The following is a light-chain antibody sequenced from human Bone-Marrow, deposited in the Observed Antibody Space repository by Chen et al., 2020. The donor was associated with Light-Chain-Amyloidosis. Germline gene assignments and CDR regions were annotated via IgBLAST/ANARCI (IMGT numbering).Light chain of an antibody. CDR2: RDT. J-gene: IGLJ2*01. V-gene: IGLV3-25*03. Sequence: SYELTQTPSVSVSPGQTPRITCSGDDLPTKYAYWYQQKPGQAPVLVIHRDTERPSGISGRFSGSSSGTTATLTISGVQAEDEADYHCQSADSSGTYEVIFGGGTKLTVL. CDR1: DLPTKY. CDR3: QSADSSGTYEVI.